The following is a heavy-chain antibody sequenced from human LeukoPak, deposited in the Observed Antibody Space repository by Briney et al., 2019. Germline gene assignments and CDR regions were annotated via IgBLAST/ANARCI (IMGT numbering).Heavy chain of an antibody. V-gene: IGHV3-23*01. CDR1: GFTFSSYA. J-gene: IGHJ4*02. D-gene: IGHD4-17*01. CDR3: AKVGDFYGDYVGYFDY. CDR2: ISGSGGST. Sequence: GGSLRLSCAASGFTFSSYAMSWVRQAPGKGLEWVSAISGSGGSTYYADSVKGRFTISRDNSKNTLYLQMNSLRAEDTAVYYCAKVGDFYGDYVGYFDYWGQGTLATVSS.